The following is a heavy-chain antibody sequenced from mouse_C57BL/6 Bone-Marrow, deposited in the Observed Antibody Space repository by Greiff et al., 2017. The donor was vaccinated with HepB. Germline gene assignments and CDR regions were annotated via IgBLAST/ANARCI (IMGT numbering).Heavy chain of an antibody. Sequence: QVQLKESGAELVRPGSSVKLSCKASGYTFTSYWMHWVKQRPIQGLEWIGNIDPSDSETHYNQKFKDKATLTVDKSSSTAYMQLSSLTSEGSAVYYCAREDWDWYFDVWGTGTTVTVSS. V-gene: IGHV1-52*01. CDR3: AREDWDWYFDV. CDR1: GYTFTSYW. J-gene: IGHJ1*03. D-gene: IGHD4-1*01. CDR2: IDPSDSET.